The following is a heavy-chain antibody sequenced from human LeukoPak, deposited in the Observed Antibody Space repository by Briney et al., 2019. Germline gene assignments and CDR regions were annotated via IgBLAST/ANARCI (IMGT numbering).Heavy chain of an antibody. J-gene: IGHJ4*02. CDR3: ARLGMAASYFYDSSGDKFDY. V-gene: IGHV4-31*03. CDR1: GGSMSSGGYC. D-gene: IGHD3-22*01. Sequence: SQTLSLTCSVSGGSMSSGGYCWSWIRQHPGKGLEWMGHIYYSGTVYYNPSLRSRVSISVDTSKNQFSLRLSSVTVADTAVYYCARLGMAASYFYDSSGDKFDYWGQGTLVTVSS. CDR2: IYYSGTV.